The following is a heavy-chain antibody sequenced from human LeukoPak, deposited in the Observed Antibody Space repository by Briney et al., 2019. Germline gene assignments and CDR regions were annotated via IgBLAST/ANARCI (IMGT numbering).Heavy chain of an antibody. CDR2: IYYSGST. D-gene: IGHD3-10*01. Sequence: SETLSLTCTVSGGSISSYYWSWIRQPPGKGLEWIGYIYYSGSTNYNPSLKSRVTISVDTSKDQFSLKLSSVTAADTAVYFCAWGAGSYRYHYWGQGTLVTVSS. V-gene: IGHV4-59*01. CDR3: AWGAGSYRYHY. CDR1: GGSISSYY. J-gene: IGHJ4*02.